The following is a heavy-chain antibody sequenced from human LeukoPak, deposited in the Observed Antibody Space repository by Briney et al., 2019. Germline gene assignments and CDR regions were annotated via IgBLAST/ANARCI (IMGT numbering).Heavy chain of an antibody. Sequence: PSETLSLTCTVSGGSISSSSYYWGWIRQPPGKGLEWIGSIYYSGSTYYNPSLKSRVTISVDTSKNQFSLKLSSVTAADTAVYYCARHTRFWSGYPDAFDIWGQGTMVTVSS. CDR3: ARHTRFWSGYPDAFDI. D-gene: IGHD3-3*01. CDR2: IYYSGST. CDR1: GGSISSSSYY. J-gene: IGHJ3*02. V-gene: IGHV4-39*01.